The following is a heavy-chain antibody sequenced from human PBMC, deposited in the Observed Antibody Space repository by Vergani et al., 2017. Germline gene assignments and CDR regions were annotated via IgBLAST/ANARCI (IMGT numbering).Heavy chain of an antibody. D-gene: IGHD5-12*01. Sequence: QVQLVQSGAEVKKPGASVKVSCKASGYTFTSYDINWVRQATGQGLEWMGWMNPNSGNTGYAQKFQGRVTMTRNTSISTAYMELSSLRSEDTAVYYCAKDRGWLRFYYYYYMDVWGKGTTVTVSS. CDR3: AKDRGWLRFYYYYYMDV. V-gene: IGHV1-8*01. CDR1: GYTFTSYD. J-gene: IGHJ6*03. CDR2: MNPNSGNT.